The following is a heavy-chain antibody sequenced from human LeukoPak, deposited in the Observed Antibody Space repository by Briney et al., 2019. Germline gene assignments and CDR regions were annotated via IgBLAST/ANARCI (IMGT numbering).Heavy chain of an antibody. Sequence: PSETLSLTCAVYGGSFSGYYWSWIRQSPGTGLEWIGDINHSGSTKYNPSLKSRVTISLDTSKTQFSLKLSSVTAADTGVYYCARAMKTTRAISGVYSYHYYMDVWGRGTTVTVSS. V-gene: IGHV4-34*01. J-gene: IGHJ6*03. D-gene: IGHD1-7*01. CDR3: ARAMKTTRAISGVYSYHYYMDV. CDR2: INHSGST. CDR1: GGSFSGYY.